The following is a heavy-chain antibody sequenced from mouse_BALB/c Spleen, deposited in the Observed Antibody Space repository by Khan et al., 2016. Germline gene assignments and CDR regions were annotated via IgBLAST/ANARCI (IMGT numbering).Heavy chain of an antibody. V-gene: IGHV5-12*02. Sequence: EVELVESGGGLVQPGGSLKLSCATSGFTFSDYYMYWVRQTPEKRLEWVAYISNGGGSTYSPDTVKGRFTISRDNAKNNLYLHMSRLKSEDTAMYYCARNYRYYYAMDYWDQGTSVTVSS. CDR1: GFTFSDYY. D-gene: IGHD2-14*01. J-gene: IGHJ4*01. CDR2: ISNGGGST. CDR3: ARNYRYYYAMDY.